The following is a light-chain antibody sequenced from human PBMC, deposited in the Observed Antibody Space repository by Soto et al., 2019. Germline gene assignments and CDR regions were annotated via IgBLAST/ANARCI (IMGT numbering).Light chain of an antibody. CDR1: QSISSY. CDR2: AAS. Sequence: DIQMTQSPSSLSASVGDRVTITCRASQSISSYLNCYQQKPGKAPKLLIYAASSLQSGVPSRFSGSGSGTDFTLTISSLQPEDFSTYYCQQSYSTLLFGQGTKLEIK. CDR3: QQSYSTLL. J-gene: IGKJ2*01. V-gene: IGKV1-39*01.